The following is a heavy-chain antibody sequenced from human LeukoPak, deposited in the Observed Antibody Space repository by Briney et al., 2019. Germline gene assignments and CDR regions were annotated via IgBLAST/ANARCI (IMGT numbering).Heavy chain of an antibody. V-gene: IGHV3-74*01. J-gene: IGHJ5*02. CDR1: GFTFSTYW. CDR2: INTDGSDT. D-gene: IGHD2-2*01. CDR3: ARAYCSSTSCYSELFDP. Sequence: PGGSLRLSCAASGFTFSTYWMHWVRQAPGKGLVWVSRINTDGSDTSYADSVKGRFTISRDNAKNTPYLQMNSLRAEDTAVYYCARAYCSSTSCYSELFDPWGQGILVTVSS.